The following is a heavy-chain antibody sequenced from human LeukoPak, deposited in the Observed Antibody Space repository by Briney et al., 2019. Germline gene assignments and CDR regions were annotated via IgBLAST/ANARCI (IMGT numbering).Heavy chain of an antibody. CDR3: ARDIVVVPAARGLDP. D-gene: IGHD2-2*01. CDR1: GGTFSSYA. Sequence: SVKVSCKASGGTFSSYAISWVRQAPGQGLEWMGRIIPIFGTANYAQKFQGRVTITADESTSTAYMELSSLRSEDTAVYYYARDIVVVPAARGLDPWGQGALVTVSS. V-gene: IGHV1-69*13. J-gene: IGHJ5*02. CDR2: IIPIFGTA.